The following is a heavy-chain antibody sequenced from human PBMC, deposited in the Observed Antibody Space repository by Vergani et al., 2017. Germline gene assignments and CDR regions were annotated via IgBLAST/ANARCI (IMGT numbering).Heavy chain of an antibody. J-gene: IGHJ5*02. CDR1: GYSISRGYY. CDR2: IYHSGST. CDR3: ARVKYYDILTGSRPGGFDP. D-gene: IGHD3-9*01. V-gene: IGHV4-38-2*02. Sequence: QVQLQESGPGLVKPSETLSLTCTVSGYSISRGYYWGWTRQPPGKGLEWIGSIYHSGSTYYHPSLKSRVTISVDTSKNQFSLKLRSVTAADTAVYYCARVKYYDILTGSRPGGFDPWGQGTLVTVSS.